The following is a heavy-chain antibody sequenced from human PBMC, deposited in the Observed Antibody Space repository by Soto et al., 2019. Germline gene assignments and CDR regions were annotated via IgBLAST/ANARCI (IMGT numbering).Heavy chain of an antibody. J-gene: IGHJ3*02. CDR3: ARVTAGAFDI. Sequence: GASVKVSCKASGYTFTNSAMHWVRQAPGQRLEWMGWINAGNGNTKYSQKLQGRVTITRDTSASTAHMELSSLRSEDTAVYYCARVTAGAFDIWGQGTMVTVSS. CDR2: INAGNGNT. D-gene: IGHD2-21*02. V-gene: IGHV1-3*01. CDR1: GYTFTNSA.